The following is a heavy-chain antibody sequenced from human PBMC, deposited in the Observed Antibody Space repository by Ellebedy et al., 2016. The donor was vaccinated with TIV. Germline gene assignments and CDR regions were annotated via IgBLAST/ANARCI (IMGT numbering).Heavy chain of an antibody. J-gene: IGHJ4*02. D-gene: IGHD2-2*01. Sequence: GGSLRLXXAASGFTFSSYAMSWVRQAPGKGLEWVSAISGSGGSTYYADSVKGRFTISRDNSKNTLYLQMNSLRAEDTAVYYCAKDKYVRYFDYWGQGTLVTVSS. CDR1: GFTFSSYA. CDR3: AKDKYVRYFDY. V-gene: IGHV3-23*01. CDR2: ISGSGGST.